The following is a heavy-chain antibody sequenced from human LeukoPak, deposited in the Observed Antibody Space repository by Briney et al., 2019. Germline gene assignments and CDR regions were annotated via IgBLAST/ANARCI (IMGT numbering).Heavy chain of an antibody. V-gene: IGHV4-59*08. Sequence: SETLSLTCTVSGGSISSYYWSWIRQPPGKGLEWIGYIYYSGSTSYNPSLKSRVTISVDTSKNQFSLKLSSVTAADTAVYYCARHVDSRPQVPFDYWGQGTLVTVSS. CDR3: ARHVDSRPQVPFDY. J-gene: IGHJ4*02. CDR2: IYYSGST. D-gene: IGHD3-22*01. CDR1: GGSISSYY.